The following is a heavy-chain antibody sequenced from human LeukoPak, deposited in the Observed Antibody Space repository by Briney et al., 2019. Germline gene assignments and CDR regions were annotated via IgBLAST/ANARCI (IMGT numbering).Heavy chain of an antibody. J-gene: IGHJ4*02. V-gene: IGHV1-69*05. D-gene: IGHD3-22*01. CDR3: ARVTRGYYYDSSGYSQGYYFDY. CDR2: IIPIFGTA. CDR1: GGTFISYA. Sequence: SVKLSCKASGGTFISYAISWVRQARGQGLEWMGGIIPIFGTANYAQKFQGRVTITTDESTSTAYMELSSLRSEDTAVYYCARVTRGYYYDSSGYSQGYYFDYWGQGTLVTVSS.